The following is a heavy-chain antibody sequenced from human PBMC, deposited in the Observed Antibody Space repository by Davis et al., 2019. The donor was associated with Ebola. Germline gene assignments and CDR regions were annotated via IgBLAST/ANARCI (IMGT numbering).Heavy chain of an antibody. J-gene: IGHJ4*02. D-gene: IGHD3-16*01. CDR2: IYNSGST. CDR1: GESVSTFY. Sequence: SETLSLTCTVSGESVSTFYWTWIRQPPGKGLEWIGYIYNSGSTNYNPSLKSRVTMSVDTSKNQFSLKMTSVTAADTAIYYCARHVPPWGCFEDWGQGTLVTVSS. V-gene: IGHV4-59*08. CDR3: ARHVPPWGCFED.